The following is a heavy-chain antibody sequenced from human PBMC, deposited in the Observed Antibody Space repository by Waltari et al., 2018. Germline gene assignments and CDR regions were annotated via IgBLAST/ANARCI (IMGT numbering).Heavy chain of an antibody. CDR3: AKDLTFFDY. CDR1: GFTFSSYA. V-gene: IGHV3-23*04. D-gene: IGHD3-16*01. J-gene: IGHJ4*02. Sequence: EVQLVESGGGLVQPGRSLRLSCTTSGFTFSSYAMSWVRQAPGKGLEGGAAISGSGGSTYYADSVKGRFTIARDNSKNTLYLQMNSLRAEDTAVYYCAKDLTFFDYWGQGTLVTVSS. CDR2: ISGSGGST.